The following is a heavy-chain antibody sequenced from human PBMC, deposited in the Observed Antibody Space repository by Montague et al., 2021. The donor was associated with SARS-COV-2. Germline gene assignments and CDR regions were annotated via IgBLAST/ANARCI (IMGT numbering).Heavy chain of an antibody. D-gene: IGHD3-10*01. CDR3: ARGARQGYGFRLGSFDY. J-gene: IGHJ4*02. CDR2: IYHTGST. V-gene: IGHV4-61*05. Sequence: SETLSLTCSVSGGSISGSLYYWGWIRQHPGKGLEWIGYIYHTGSTNYNPSLKSRVTMSVDTSKNQFSLKLSSVTAADTAVYYCARGARQGYGFRLGSFDYWGQGTLVTVSS. CDR1: GGSISGSLYY.